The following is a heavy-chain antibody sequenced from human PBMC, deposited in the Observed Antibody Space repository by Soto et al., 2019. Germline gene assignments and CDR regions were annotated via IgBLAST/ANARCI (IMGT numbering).Heavy chain of an antibody. CDR2: IDYSGST. CDR3: ARDGPSSYGMDV. CDR1: GGSITNTDYY. J-gene: IGHJ6*02. Sequence: QVQLQESGPGLVKPSQTLSLTCSVSGGSITNTDYYWNWIRQSPGKGLEWIGSIDYSGSTYYNPSIKSRVIISADTSKNLFSLKLRSVTAADTALYFCARDGPSSYGMDVWGQGTTVTVSS. V-gene: IGHV4-30-4*01.